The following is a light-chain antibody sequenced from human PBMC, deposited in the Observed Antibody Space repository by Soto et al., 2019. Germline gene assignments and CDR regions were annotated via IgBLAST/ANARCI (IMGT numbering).Light chain of an antibody. V-gene: IGLV2-14*01. Sequence: QSALTQPASVSGSPGQSITISCTGISRDVGGYSYVPWYQQHLAKAPKFMIYDFNNRPSGISNRSSGSKSGNTASLTISGRQAEDEADYYCSSYISRRTLYVFGTGTKLTVL. CDR1: SRDVGGYSY. J-gene: IGLJ1*01. CDR2: DFN. CDR3: SSYISRRTLYV.